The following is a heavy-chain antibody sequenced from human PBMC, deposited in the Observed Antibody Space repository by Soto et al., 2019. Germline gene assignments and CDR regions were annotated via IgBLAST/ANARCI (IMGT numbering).Heavy chain of an antibody. Sequence: QLQLQEAGPGLVKPSETLSLTCIVYSGSMRSSLNHLGWIRQPPGKVLEWIGNINYSGTTYSTPSLQSRLTISVDTSNNQFSLTLSSVTAADTAVYYCAKLAGYCSGTSCYGHYAMDVWGQGTTVTFAS. J-gene: IGHJ6*02. CDR2: INYSGTT. V-gene: IGHV4-39*01. CDR1: SGSMRSSLNH. CDR3: AKLAGYCSGTSCYGHYAMDV. D-gene: IGHD2-2*01.